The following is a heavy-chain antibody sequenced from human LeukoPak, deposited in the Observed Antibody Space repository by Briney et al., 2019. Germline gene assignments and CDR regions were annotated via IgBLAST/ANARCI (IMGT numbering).Heavy chain of an antibody. CDR1: GGSISSSSYY. V-gene: IGHV4-39*01. Sequence: PSETLSLTCTVSGGSISSSSYYWGWIRQPPGKGLEWIGSIYYSGSTYYNPSLKSRVTISVDTSKNQFSLKLSSVTAADTAVYYCARSSLTEFDYWAREPWSPSPQ. CDR3: ARSSLTEFDY. D-gene: IGHD3-9*01. J-gene: IGHJ4*02. CDR2: IYYSGST.